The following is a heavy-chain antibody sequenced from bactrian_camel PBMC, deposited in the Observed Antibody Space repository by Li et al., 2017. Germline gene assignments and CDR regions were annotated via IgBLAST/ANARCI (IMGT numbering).Heavy chain of an antibody. CDR1: RPTYNRAC. CDR2: IGTIGGST. CDR3: AEGRGSRGEHCYSLNY. Sequence: VQLVESGGGSVQAGGSLRLSCATSRPTYNRACMGWFRQAPGKEREGVAAIGTIGGSTDYADSVKGRFTISLDSARNTVYLQMNNLQPEDTATYYCAEGRGSRGEHCYSLNYWGQGTQVTVS. V-gene: IGHV3S1*01. J-gene: IGHJ4*01. D-gene: IGHD6*01.